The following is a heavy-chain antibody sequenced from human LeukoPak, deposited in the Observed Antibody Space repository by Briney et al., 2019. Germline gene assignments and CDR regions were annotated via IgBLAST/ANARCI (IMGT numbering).Heavy chain of an antibody. J-gene: IGHJ4*02. CDR1: GFTFSSYA. Sequence: GGSLRPSCAASGFTFSSYAMSWVRQAPGKGLEWVSAISGSGGSTYYADSVKGRFTISRDNFKNTLYLQMNSLRAEDTAVYYCSKGAYDSSGPLGYWGQGTLVTVSS. D-gene: IGHD3-22*01. CDR3: SKGAYDSSGPLGY. CDR2: ISGSGGST. V-gene: IGHV3-23*01.